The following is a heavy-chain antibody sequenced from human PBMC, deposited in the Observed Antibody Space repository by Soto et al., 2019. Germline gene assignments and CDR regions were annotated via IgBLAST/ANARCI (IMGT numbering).Heavy chain of an antibody. Sequence: EVQLLESGGGLVQPGESLRLSCAASGFTFSSYAMSWARQAPGKGLEWVSSIGVSSDAYYADSVKGRFTISRDNSRNTLYLQMNSLRAEDTALYYCAKNYFFDSWGKGTLVTVSS. V-gene: IGHV3-23*01. CDR2: IGVSSDA. J-gene: IGHJ4*02. CDR3: AKNYFFDS. CDR1: GFTFSSYA.